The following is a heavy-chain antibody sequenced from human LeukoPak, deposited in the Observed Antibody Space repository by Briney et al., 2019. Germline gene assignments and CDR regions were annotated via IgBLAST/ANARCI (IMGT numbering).Heavy chain of an antibody. CDR2: IYYSGST. CDR1: GGSISSYY. J-gene: IGHJ4*02. Sequence: PSETLSLTCTVSGGSISSYYWSWIRQPPGKGLEWIGYIYYSGSTNYNPSLKSRVTISVDTSKNQFSLKLSSVTAADTAVYYCAREVNGNYVYYFDNGGQGPRVTFSS. V-gene: IGHV4-59*01. D-gene: IGHD4-17*01. CDR3: AREVNGNYVYYFDN.